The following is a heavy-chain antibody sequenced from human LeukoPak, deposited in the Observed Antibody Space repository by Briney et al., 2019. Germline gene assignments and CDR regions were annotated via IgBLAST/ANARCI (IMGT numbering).Heavy chain of an antibody. CDR3: ARAKYYYDSSGYCD. Sequence: GGSLRLSCAASGYTFSSYWMSWVRQAPGKGLEWVANIKQDGSEKYYVDSVKGRFTISRDNAKNSLYLQMNSLRAEDTALYYCARAKYYYDSSGYCDWGQGTLVTVSS. D-gene: IGHD3-22*01. CDR2: IKQDGSEK. CDR1: GYTFSSYW. V-gene: IGHV3-7*03. J-gene: IGHJ4*02.